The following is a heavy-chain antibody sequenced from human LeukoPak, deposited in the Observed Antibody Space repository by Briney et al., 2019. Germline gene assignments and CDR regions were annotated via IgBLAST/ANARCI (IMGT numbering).Heavy chain of an antibody. CDR3: VKDATPRKGIWEFFDL. D-gene: IGHD1-14*01. CDR1: GFSFSIHA. J-gene: IGHJ4*02. CDR2: VGGGDDT. Sequence: GGSLRRSCAASGFSFSIHAMHWVRQAPGKGLEWVSSVGGGDDTYHADSVKGRFKISRDDSRDTVYLQMNSLRGEDTAIYYCVKDATPRKGIWEFFDLWGQGALVTVSS. V-gene: IGHV3-23*01.